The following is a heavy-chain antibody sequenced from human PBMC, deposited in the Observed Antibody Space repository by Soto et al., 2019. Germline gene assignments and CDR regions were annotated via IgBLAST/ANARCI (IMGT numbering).Heavy chain of an antibody. CDR2: IYYSGST. J-gene: IGHJ4*02. CDR3: ARHDSVARHYFVY. V-gene: IGHV4-39*01. D-gene: IGHD6-19*01. Sequence: SETLSLTCTVSGGSISSSSYYWGWILQPPGKGLEWIGSIYYSGSTYYNPSLKSRVTISVDTSKNQFSLKLSSVTAADTAVYYCARHDSVARHYFVYWGQGTLVTVSS. CDR1: GGSISSSSYY.